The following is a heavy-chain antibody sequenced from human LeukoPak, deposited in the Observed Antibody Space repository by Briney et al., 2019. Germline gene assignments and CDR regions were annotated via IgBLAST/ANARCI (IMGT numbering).Heavy chain of an antibody. V-gene: IGHV3-49*03. CDR2: IRKKGYGETT. CDR3: SRGLHDYGDSNYYFDQ. CDR1: GFTFGDDA. D-gene: IGHD4-17*01. J-gene: IGHJ4*02. Sequence: GGSLRLSCTASGFTFGDDAWSWFRQAPGKGLEWICFIRKKGYGETTDYAASVRGRFTISRDDAKSIAYLQMNSLKIEDTALYYCSRGLHDYGDSNYYFDQWGRGTLVTVSS.